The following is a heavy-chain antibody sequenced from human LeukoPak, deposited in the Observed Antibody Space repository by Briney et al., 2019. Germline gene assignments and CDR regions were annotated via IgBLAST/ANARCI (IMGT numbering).Heavy chain of an antibody. Sequence: GGSLRPSCAASGFTFSSYGMHWVRQAPGKGLEWVAVVSYDGSNKYYADSVKGRFTISRDNSKNTLYLQMNSLRAEDTAVYYCAKVEAGRLGSSTRRRTFDYWGQGTLVTVSS. D-gene: IGHD2-2*01. CDR3: AKVEAGRLGSSTRRRTFDY. CDR1: GFTFSSYG. V-gene: IGHV3-30*18. CDR2: VSYDGSNK. J-gene: IGHJ4*02.